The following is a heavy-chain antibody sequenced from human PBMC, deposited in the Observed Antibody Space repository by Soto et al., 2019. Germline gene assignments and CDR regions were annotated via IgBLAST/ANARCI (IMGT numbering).Heavy chain of an antibody. J-gene: IGHJ4*02. D-gene: IGHD5-18*01. V-gene: IGHV3-30*18. CDR1: GFTFSSYG. CDR2: ISYDGSNK. Sequence: GGALRLSCAASGFTFSSYGMHWVRQAPGKGLEWVAVISYDGSNKYYADSVKGRFTISRDNSKNTLYLQMNSLRAEDTAVYYCAKVPRGYSYGLFDYWGQGTLVTVSS. CDR3: AKVPRGYSYGLFDY.